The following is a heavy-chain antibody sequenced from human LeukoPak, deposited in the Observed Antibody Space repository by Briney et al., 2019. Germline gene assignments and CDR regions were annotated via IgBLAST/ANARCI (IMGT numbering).Heavy chain of an antibody. V-gene: IGHV3-48*03. CDR2: ISSSGSTI. CDR1: GFTFSSSE. J-gene: IGHJ6*04. D-gene: IGHD3-10*02. CDR3: AELGITMIGGV. Sequence: GGSLRLSCSASGFTFSSSEMNWVRPAPGKGLGWVSYISSSGSTINYADSVKGRFPISRDNAKNSLYLHMNSLRAEDTAGYYCAELGITMIGGVWGKGTTVTISS.